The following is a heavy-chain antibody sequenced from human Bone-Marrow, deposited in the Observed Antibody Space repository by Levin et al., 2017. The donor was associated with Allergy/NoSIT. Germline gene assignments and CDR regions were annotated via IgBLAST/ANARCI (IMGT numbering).Heavy chain of an antibody. Sequence: GGSLRLSCAASGFTFSSYAMSWVRQAPGKGLEWVSAISGSGGSTYYADSVKGRFTISRDNSKNTLYLQMNSLRAEDTAVYYCAKNLAYCGGDCYYYFDYWGQGTLVTVSS. CDR3: AKNLAYCGGDCYYYFDY. V-gene: IGHV3-23*01. D-gene: IGHD2-21*02. CDR2: ISGSGGST. J-gene: IGHJ4*02. CDR1: GFTFSSYA.